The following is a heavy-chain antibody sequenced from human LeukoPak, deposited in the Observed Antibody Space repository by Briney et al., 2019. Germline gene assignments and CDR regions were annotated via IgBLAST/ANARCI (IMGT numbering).Heavy chain of an antibody. Sequence: SETLSLTCTVSGVSISSTTYSWAWIRQPPGKGLEWLGYIDYSGNTYYDPSLKSRLTISVDTSKNQFSLKLSSVTAADTAVYYCARGGYNFGWFDPWGQGTLVTVSS. CDR3: ARGGYNFGWFDP. V-gene: IGHV4-39*07. D-gene: IGHD5-24*01. CDR2: IDYSGNT. CDR1: GVSISSTTYS. J-gene: IGHJ5*02.